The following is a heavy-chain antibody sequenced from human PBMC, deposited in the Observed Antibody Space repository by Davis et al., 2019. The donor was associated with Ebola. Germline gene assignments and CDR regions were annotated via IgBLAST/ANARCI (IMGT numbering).Heavy chain of an antibody. Sequence: ASVKVSCKASGYTFAAHYIHWVRQAPGQGLEWMGRINPNFGVKIYAQKFQDRVTMTIDTSMNTAYMELDRLRSDDTAVYYCARGHTYGRWDDWFDPWGQGTLVTVSS. CDR3: ARGHTYGRWDDWFDP. CDR2: INPNFGVK. D-gene: IGHD5-18*01. J-gene: IGHJ5*02. CDR1: GYTFAAHY. V-gene: IGHV1-2*06.